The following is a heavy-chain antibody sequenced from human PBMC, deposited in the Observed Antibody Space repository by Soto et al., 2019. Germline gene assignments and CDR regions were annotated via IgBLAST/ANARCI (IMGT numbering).Heavy chain of an antibody. Sequence: QVQLQESGPGLVKPSQTLSLTCTVSGGSISSGGYYWSWIRQHPGKGLGWIGYIYYSGSTYYNPSLKSRVTISVVTSKNQFSLKLSSVTAADTAVYYCAREDYYDSSGYYYFLNWGQGTLVTVSS. CDR1: GGSISSGGYY. V-gene: IGHV4-31*03. CDR2: IYYSGST. J-gene: IGHJ4*02. CDR3: AREDYYDSSGYYYFLN. D-gene: IGHD3-22*01.